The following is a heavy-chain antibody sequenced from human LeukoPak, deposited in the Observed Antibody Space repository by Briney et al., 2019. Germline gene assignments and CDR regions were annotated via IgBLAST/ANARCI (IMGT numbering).Heavy chain of an antibody. J-gene: IGHJ4*02. V-gene: IGHV4-59*01. D-gene: IGHD3-22*01. CDR3: ARGFADRSGFLLSYSDY. Sequence: SETLSLTCTISGGSISNYYWSWIRQPPGKGLEWMGYIHHSGSTNYNPSLKSRVTISVDTSKNQFSLKLSSVTAADTAVYYCARGFADRSGFLLSYSDYWGQGTLVTVSS. CDR1: GGSISNYY. CDR2: IHHSGST.